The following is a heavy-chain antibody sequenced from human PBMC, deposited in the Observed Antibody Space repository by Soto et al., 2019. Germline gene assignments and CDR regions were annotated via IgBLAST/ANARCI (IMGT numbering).Heavy chain of an antibody. CDR2: ISYDGSNK. D-gene: IGHD3-9*01. V-gene: IGHV3-30-3*01. Sequence: QVQLVESGGGVVQPGRSLRLSCAASGITFSGYAMHWVRQAPGKGLEWVALISYDGSNKYYADSVKGRFTISRDTSKNTLYLQMNSLRAEDTAVYYCARDGGVKRYFDWASYGVDVWGQGTTVTVSS. CDR3: ARDGGVKRYFDWASYGVDV. J-gene: IGHJ6*02. CDR1: GITFSGYA.